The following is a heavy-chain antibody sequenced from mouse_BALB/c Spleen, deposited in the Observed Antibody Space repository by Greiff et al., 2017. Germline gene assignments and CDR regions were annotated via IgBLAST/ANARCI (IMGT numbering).Heavy chain of an antibody. CDR2: IDPFNGGT. CDR3: ARVYYGGGGFAY. Sequence: VQLQQSGPELMKPGASVKISCKASGYSFTSYYMHWVKQSHGKSLEWIGYIDPFNGGTSYNQKFKGKATLTVDKSSSTAYMHLSSLTSEDSEVYYCARVYYGGGGFAYWGQGTLVTVSA. V-gene: IGHV1S135*01. D-gene: IGHD1-1*02. CDR1: GYSFTSYY. J-gene: IGHJ3*01.